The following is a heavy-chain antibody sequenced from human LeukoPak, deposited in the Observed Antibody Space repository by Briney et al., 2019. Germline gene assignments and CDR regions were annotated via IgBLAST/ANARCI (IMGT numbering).Heavy chain of an antibody. J-gene: IGHJ4*02. Sequence: SGGSLRLSCAASGFTFSSYAMSWVRQAPGKGLEWVSAISGSGGSTYYADSVKGRFTISRDNSKNTLYLQMNSLRAEDTAVYYCARDQEGATDPLGGGQGTLVTVSS. D-gene: IGHD1-26*01. CDR3: ARDQEGATDPLG. V-gene: IGHV3-23*01. CDR2: ISGSGGST. CDR1: GFTFSSYA.